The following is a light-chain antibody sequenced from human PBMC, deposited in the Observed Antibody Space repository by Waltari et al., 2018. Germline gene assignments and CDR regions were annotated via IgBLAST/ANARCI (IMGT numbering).Light chain of an antibody. J-gene: IGLJ1*01. CDR1: QLREKY. CDR3: QAWDSSSYV. CDR2: QDN. V-gene: IGLV3-1*01. Sequence: SYELTQPPSASVSPGQTASATRSGQQLREKYTSWSQQKPRPSPVLVMYQDNKRPSGIPERFSGSNSGNTATLTISGTQGMDEADYYCQAWDSSSYVFGTGTKVTVL.